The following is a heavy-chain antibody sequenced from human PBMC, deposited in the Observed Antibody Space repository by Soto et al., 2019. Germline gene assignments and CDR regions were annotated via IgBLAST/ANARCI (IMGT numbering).Heavy chain of an antibody. CDR1: GFTFSTHA. Sequence: GGSLRLSCVASGFTFSTHAMSWFRQVPGKGLEWVSTVSGSGGNIYYGESVKGRFTISRDDPKNTLYLGMNSLRAEDTAVYYCAKDPPWTVGPLAMGVWGQGTTVTVSS. CDR3: AKDPPWTVGPLAMGV. D-gene: IGHD2-2*01. V-gene: IGHV3-23*01. CDR2: VSGSGGNI. J-gene: IGHJ6*02.